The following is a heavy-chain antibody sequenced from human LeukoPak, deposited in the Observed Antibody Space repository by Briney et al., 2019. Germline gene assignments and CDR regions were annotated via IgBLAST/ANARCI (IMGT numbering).Heavy chain of an antibody. Sequence: SETLSLTCAVYGGSFSGYYWSWIRQPPGKGLEWIGEINHSGSTNYNPSLKSRVTISVDTSKSQFSLKLSSVTAADTAVYYCARAPYYYGSGSVDYWGQGTPVTVSS. V-gene: IGHV4-34*01. J-gene: IGHJ4*02. CDR2: INHSGST. CDR1: GGSFSGYY. CDR3: ARAPYYYGSGSVDY. D-gene: IGHD3-10*01.